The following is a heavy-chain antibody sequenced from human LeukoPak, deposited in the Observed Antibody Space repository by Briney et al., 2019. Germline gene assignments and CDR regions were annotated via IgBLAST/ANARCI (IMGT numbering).Heavy chain of an antibody. CDR1: GYTFTNDW. Sequence: GESLKISCKASGYTFTNDWIGWVRQMPGKGLEWMGIIYPGIYPGDSNTRYSPSFQGQVTISADKSISTAYLQWGSLKASDTAMYYCARQAQYCSSTSCYPRVWGQGTLVTVSS. D-gene: IGHD2-2*01. CDR2: IYPGIYPGDSNT. CDR3: ARQAQYCSSTSCYPRV. J-gene: IGHJ4*02. V-gene: IGHV5-51*01.